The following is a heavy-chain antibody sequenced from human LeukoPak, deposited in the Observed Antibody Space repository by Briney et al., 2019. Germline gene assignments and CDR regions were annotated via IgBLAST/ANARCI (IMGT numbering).Heavy chain of an antibody. V-gene: IGHV4-39*01. CDR1: GGSISSSTYY. CDR3: ARSKSSSSSDAFDI. D-gene: IGHD6-6*01. Sequence: SETLSLTCTVSGGSISSSTYYWGWIRQPPGKGLEWIGNIYYSGSTYYNPSLKSRVTISVDTSKDQFSLKLTSVTAADTTVYYCARSKSSSSSDAFDIWGQGTMVTVSS. J-gene: IGHJ3*02. CDR2: IYYSGST.